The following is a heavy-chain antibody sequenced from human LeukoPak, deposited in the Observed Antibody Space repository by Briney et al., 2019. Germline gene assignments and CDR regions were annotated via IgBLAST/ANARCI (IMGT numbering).Heavy chain of an antibody. CDR2: IYYSGST. CDR3: ARGGGRRDGYNLNY. Sequence: PSETLSLTCTVSGGSISSSSYYWGWIRQPPGKGLEWIASIYYSGSTYYNPSLKTRVTIYVDTSKNQFSLKLSSVTAADTAVYYCARGGGRRDGYNLNYWGQGTLVTVSS. J-gene: IGHJ4*02. V-gene: IGHV4-39*01. D-gene: IGHD5-24*01. CDR1: GGSISSSSYY.